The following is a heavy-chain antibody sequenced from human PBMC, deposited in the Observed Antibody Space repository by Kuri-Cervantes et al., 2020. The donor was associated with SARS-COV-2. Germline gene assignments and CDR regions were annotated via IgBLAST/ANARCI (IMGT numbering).Heavy chain of an antibody. Sequence: ESLKISCAVYGGSFSGYYWSWIRQPPGKGLEWIGEINHSGSTNYNPSLKSRVTISVDTSKNQFSLKLSSVTAADTAVYYCARDQGDNTVTTHWGQGTLVTVSS. V-gene: IGHV4-34*01. CDR3: ARDQGDNTVTTH. CDR2: INHSGST. J-gene: IGHJ4*02. CDR1: GGSFSGYY. D-gene: IGHD4-17*01.